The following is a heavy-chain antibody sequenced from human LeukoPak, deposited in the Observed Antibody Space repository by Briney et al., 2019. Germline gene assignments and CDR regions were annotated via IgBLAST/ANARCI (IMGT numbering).Heavy chain of an antibody. D-gene: IGHD3-10*01. J-gene: IGHJ4*02. CDR1: GGSFSGYY. V-gene: IGHV4-34*01. Sequence: PSETLSLTCAVYGGSFSGYYRSWIRQPPGKGLEWIGEINHSGSTNYNPSLKSRVTISVDTSKNQFSLKLSSVTAADTAVYYCARGLDYYGSGSYDYWGQGTLVTVSS. CDR3: ARGLDYYGSGSYDY. CDR2: INHSGST.